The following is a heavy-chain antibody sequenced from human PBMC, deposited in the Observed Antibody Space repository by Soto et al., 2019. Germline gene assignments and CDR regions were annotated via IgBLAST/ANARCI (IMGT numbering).Heavy chain of an antibody. V-gene: IGHV1-18*01. J-gene: IGHJ5*02. D-gene: IGHD2-2*01. CDR3: ARAYCSSTSCYSPWFDP. Sequence: ASVKVSCKASGYTFTSYGISWVRQAPGQGLEWMGWTSAYNGNTNYAQKLQGRVTMTTDTSTSTAYMELRSLRSDDTAVYYCARAYCSSTSCYSPWFDPWGQGTLVTVSS. CDR2: TSAYNGNT. CDR1: GYTFTSYG.